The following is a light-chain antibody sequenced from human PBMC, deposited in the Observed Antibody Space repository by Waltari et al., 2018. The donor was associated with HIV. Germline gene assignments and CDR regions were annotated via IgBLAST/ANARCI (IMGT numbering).Light chain of an antibody. J-gene: IGLJ3*02. CDR2: YNS. V-gene: IGLV3-21*04. CDR3: QVWDSSNEHVV. CDR1: NIGGQS. Sequence: SYVLTQPPSVSVAPGAAATISCGAWNIGGQSGHWYKQQPGQAPVLVTRYNSDRPSGITDRISGSNSGHTATLTITSVEAGDEATYYCQVWDSSNEHVVFGGGTELTVL.